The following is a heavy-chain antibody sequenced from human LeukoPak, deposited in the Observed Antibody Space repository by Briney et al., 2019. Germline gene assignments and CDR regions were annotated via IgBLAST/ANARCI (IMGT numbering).Heavy chain of an antibody. CDR3: ARGRDGYNPYFDY. CDR1: GFTVSSNY. D-gene: IGHD5-24*01. J-gene: IGHJ4*02. Sequence: PGGFLRLSRAASGFTVSSNYMSWVCQAPGKGLEWVSVIYSGGSTYYADSVQGRFTISRDNSKNTLYLQMNSLRAEDTAVYYCARGRDGYNPYFDYWGQGTLVTVSS. V-gene: IGHV3-66*01. CDR2: IYSGGST.